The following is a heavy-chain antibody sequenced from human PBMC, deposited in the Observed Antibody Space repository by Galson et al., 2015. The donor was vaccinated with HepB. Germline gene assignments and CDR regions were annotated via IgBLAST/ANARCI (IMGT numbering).Heavy chain of an antibody. CDR3: SRGGLVKAARGGLAWLDP. Sequence: ETLSLTCAVYGGSFSGYYWSWIRQPPGKGLEWIGEINHSGSTNYNPSLKSRITINPDTSKNQVSLRLTSVTPEDTAVYYCSRGGLVKAARGGLAWLDPWGQGTLVTVSS. V-gene: IGHV4-34*01. D-gene: IGHD6-6*01. CDR1: GGSFSGYY. CDR2: INHSGST. J-gene: IGHJ5*02.